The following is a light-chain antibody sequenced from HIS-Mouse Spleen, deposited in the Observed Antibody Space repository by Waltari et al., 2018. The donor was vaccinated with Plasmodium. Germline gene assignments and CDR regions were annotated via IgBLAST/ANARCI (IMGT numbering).Light chain of an antibody. CDR2: GAS. CDR1: QSVSSSY. Sequence: EIVLTQSPGTRSLSSGERATLYCRASQSVSSSYVAWYQQKPGQAPRLLIYGASSRATGIPDRFSGSGSGTDFTLTISRLEPEDFAVYYCQQYGSSPYTFGQGTKLEIK. CDR3: QQYGSSPYT. J-gene: IGKJ2*01. V-gene: IGKV3-20*01.